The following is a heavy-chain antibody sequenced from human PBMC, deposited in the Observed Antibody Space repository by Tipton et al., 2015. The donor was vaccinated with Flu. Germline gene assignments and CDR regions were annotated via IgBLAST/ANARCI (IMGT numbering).Heavy chain of an antibody. Sequence: TLSLTCTVSGGSISTINYYWGWIRQPPGKGLEWIGKICYNGHIYYNPSLKSRVTISVDTSKDQFSLNLSSVTAADTAVYYCARACGSGGNRWFDPWGQGALVTVSS. CDR1: GGSISTINYY. V-gene: IGHV4-39*07. CDR2: ICYNGHI. CDR3: ARACGSGGNRWFDP. J-gene: IGHJ5*02. D-gene: IGHD2-15*01.